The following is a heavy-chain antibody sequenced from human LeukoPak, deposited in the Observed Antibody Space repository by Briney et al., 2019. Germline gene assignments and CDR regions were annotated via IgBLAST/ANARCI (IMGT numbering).Heavy chain of an antibody. CDR1: GFTVSSDY. V-gene: IGHV3-53*05. CDR3: ARNWFDP. J-gene: IGHJ5*02. CDR2: ICSGGST. Sequence: GGSLRLSCAASGFTVSSDYMSWVRQAPGKGLEWVSVICSGGSTYYADSVKGRFTISRDKSKNTVYLQMNSLRFEDTAMYYCARNWFDPWGQGTLVTVSS.